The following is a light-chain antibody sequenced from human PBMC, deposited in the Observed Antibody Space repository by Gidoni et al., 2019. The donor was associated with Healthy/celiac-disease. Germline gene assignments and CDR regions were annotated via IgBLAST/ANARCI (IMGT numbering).Light chain of an antibody. CDR2: GKN. Sequence: SCALTRDSAVCVAVVQTVRITCKGDSLRSYYASWYQQKPGQAPVLVIYGKNNRPSGIPDRFSGSSSGNTASLTITGAQAEDEADYYCNSRDSSGNHVVFGGGTKLTVL. CDR1: SLRSYY. CDR3: NSRDSSGNHVV. J-gene: IGLJ2*01. V-gene: IGLV3-19*01.